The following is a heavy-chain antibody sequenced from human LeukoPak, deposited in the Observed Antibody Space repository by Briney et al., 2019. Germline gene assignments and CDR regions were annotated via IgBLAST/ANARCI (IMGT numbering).Heavy chain of an antibody. CDR1: GGTFSSYA. V-gene: IGHV1-69*13. J-gene: IGHJ4*02. Sequence: GASVKVSCKPSGGTFSSYAITWVRQAPGQGLEWMGGIIPIFGTANYAQKFQGRVTITADESTSTAYMELSSLRSEDTAVYYCARALLYSSGWYYFDYWGQGTLVTVSS. CDR3: ARALLYSSGWYYFDY. D-gene: IGHD6-19*01. CDR2: IIPIFGTA.